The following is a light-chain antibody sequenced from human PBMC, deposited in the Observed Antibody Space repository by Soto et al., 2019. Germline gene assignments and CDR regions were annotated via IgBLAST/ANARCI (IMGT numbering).Light chain of an antibody. J-gene: IGLJ3*02. Sequence: QSVLTQSSSASASLGSSVRLTCTLSSGHSTYIIAWHQQQPGKAPRYLMNLEGSGRYSKGSGVPDRFSGSSSGADRYLTISNLQFEDEADYYCETWGSNTRLFGGGTKLTVL. CDR3: ETWGSNTRL. CDR1: SGHSTYI. V-gene: IGLV4-60*02. CDR2: LEGSGRY.